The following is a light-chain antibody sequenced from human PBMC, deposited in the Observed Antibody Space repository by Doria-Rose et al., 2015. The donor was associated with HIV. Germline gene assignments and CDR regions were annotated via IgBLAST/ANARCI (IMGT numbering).Light chain of an antibody. CDR2: DNN. V-gene: IGLV1-51*01. J-gene: IGLJ2*01. Sequence: SVLTQPPSVSAAPGQKVTISCSGSSSNIGNNYVSWYQQLPGTAPKLLIYDNNKRPSGIPARFSSSKSGTSATLGITGLQAGDEADYYCGTWDSSLSAVVFGGGTKLTVL. CDR1: SSNIGNNY. CDR3: GTWDSSLSAVV.